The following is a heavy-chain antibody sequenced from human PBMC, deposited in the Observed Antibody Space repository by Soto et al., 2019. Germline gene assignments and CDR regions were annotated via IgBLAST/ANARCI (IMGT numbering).Heavy chain of an antibody. CDR3: ERGRGRLRFLEWLLSGYYYGMDV. CDR2: TYYRSKWYN. CDR1: GDSVSSNSAA. D-gene: IGHD3-3*01. V-gene: IGHV6-1*01. Sequence: SQTLSLTCAISGDSVSSNSAAWNWIRQSPSRGLEWLGRTYYRSKWYNDYAVSVKSRITINPDTSKNQFSLQLNSVTPEDTAVYYCERGRGRLRFLEWLLSGYYYGMDVWGQGTTVTVSS. J-gene: IGHJ6*02.